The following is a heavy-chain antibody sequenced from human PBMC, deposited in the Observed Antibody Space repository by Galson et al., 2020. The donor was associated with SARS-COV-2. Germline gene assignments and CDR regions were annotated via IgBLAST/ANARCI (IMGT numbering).Heavy chain of an antibody. V-gene: IGHV1-69*10. J-gene: IGHJ5*02. Sequence: KISCKASGGTFSSYAISWVRQAPEQGLEWMGGIIPILGIANYAQKFQGRVTITADKSTSTAYMELSSLRSEDTAVYYCARDELAPDFWSGYWFDPWGQGTLVTVSS. CDR1: GGTFSSYA. CDR2: IIPILGIA. D-gene: IGHD3-3*01. CDR3: ARDELAPDFWSGYWFDP.